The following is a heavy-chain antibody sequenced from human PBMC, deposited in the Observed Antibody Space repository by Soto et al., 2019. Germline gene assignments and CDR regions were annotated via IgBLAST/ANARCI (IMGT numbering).Heavy chain of an antibody. CDR2: ISDDSSYI. V-gene: IGHV3-21*06. CDR3: ATPYYFNH. J-gene: IGHJ1*01. D-gene: IGHD3-16*01. CDR1: GFTFSSYT. Sequence: SLRLSCAASGFTFSSYTMNWVRQAPGKGLEWLSSISDDSSYIDYADSLRGRFTVSRDNARNSLYLQIDSLGVEDTAVYYCATPYYFNHWGPGTLVTVSS.